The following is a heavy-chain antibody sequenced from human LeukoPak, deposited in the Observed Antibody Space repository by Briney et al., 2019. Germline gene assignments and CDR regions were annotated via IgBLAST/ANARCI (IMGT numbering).Heavy chain of an antibody. V-gene: IGHV1-2*02. CDR3: ARSAGHCNNGVCFTDYYIDV. CDR2: INPNSGGT. CDR1: GYTFTGYY. J-gene: IGHJ6*03. Sequence: ASVKVSCKASGYTFTGYYMHWVRQAPGQGLEWMGWINPNSGGTNYAQKFQGRVTMTRDTSISTAYMEMSSLTSDDTAVYYCARSAGHCNNGVCFTDYYIDVWGTGTTVTVSS. D-gene: IGHD2-8*01.